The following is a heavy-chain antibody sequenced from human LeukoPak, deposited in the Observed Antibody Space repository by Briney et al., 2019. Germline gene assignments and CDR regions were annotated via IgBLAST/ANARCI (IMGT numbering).Heavy chain of an antibody. CDR2: ISGSGGST. D-gene: IGHD4-23*01. CDR3: AKDHTIIEYGGVYY. Sequence: ETLSLTCAVYGGSFSGYYWSWIRQPPGKGLEWVSAISGSGGSTYYADSVKGRFTISRDNSKNTLYLQMNSLRAEDTAVYYCAKDHTIIEYGGVYYWGQGTLVTVSS. J-gene: IGHJ4*02. V-gene: IGHV3-23*01. CDR1: GGSFSGYY.